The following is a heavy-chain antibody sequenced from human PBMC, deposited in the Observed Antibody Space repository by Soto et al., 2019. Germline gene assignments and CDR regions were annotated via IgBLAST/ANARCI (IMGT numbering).Heavy chain of an antibody. Sequence: EVQLVESGGGLVPPGGSLRLSCAASGFTFSSYWMHWVRQAPWKGLVWVSRIDPGPTRTNYADSVEGRFTVSRDDAKNTLHLQMDSLRPEDTAVYYCGRGGQGLADYWGQGTLVTVSS. CDR3: GRGGQGLADY. V-gene: IGHV3-74*01. J-gene: IGHJ4*02. CDR1: GFTFSSYW. CDR2: IDPGPTRT. D-gene: IGHD3-16*01.